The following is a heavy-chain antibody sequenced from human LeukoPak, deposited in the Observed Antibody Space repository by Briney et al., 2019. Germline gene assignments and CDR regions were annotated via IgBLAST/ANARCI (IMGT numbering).Heavy chain of an antibody. D-gene: IGHD5-24*01. Sequence: GGSLRLSCAASGITFSGSAMHWVRQASGKGLEWVGRIRSKANSYATAYAASVKGRFTISRDDSKNTAYLQMNSLKTEDTAVYYCTTRDGYNHDYWGQGTLVTVSS. CDR3: TTRDGYNHDY. V-gene: IGHV3-73*01. J-gene: IGHJ4*02. CDR1: GITFSGSA. CDR2: IRSKANSYAT.